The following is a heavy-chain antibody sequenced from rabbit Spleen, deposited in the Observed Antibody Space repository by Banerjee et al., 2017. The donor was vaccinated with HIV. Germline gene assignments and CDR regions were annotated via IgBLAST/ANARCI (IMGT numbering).Heavy chain of an antibody. Sequence: QSLEESGGDLVKPEGSLTLTCTASGFSLSSSYYMCWVRQAPGKGLECIACIYADRSGSTWYASWAKGRFTISRTSSTTVTLEMTSLTAADTATYFCARGSAAMTMVITGYYLNLWGPGTLVTVS. J-gene: IGHJ4*01. V-gene: IGHV1S40*01. D-gene: IGHD2-1*01. CDR2: IYADRSGST. CDR3: ARGSAAMTMVITGYYLNL. CDR1: GFSLSSSYY.